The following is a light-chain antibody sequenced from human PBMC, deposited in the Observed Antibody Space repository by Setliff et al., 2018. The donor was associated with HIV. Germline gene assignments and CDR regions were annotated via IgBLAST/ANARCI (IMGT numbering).Light chain of an antibody. V-gene: IGLV2-14*03. CDR2: ELS. CDR3: SSYTSSSTLV. J-gene: IGLJ1*01. Sequence: QSALTQPASVSGSPGQSITISCTGTSSDVGGYNYVSWYQQHPNKAPKLMIYELSDRPSGVSNRFSGSKSVNTASLTISGLQAEDEADYYCSSYTSSSTLVFGTGTKGTVL. CDR1: SSDVGGYNY.